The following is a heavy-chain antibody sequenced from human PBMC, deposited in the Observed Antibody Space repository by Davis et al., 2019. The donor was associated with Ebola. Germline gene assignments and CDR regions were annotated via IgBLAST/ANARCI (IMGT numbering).Heavy chain of an antibody. CDR2: INAGNGNT. J-gene: IGHJ6*02. D-gene: IGHD2-15*01. Sequence: AASVKVSCKASGYTFTSYAMHWVRQAPGQRLEWMGWINAGNGNTKYSQKFQGRVTITRDTSASTAYMELSSLRSEDTAVYYCARDHPSLGYCSGGSCYSTFGMDVWGQGTTVTVSS. V-gene: IGHV1-3*01. CDR1: GYTFTSYA. CDR3: ARDHPSLGYCSGGSCYSTFGMDV.